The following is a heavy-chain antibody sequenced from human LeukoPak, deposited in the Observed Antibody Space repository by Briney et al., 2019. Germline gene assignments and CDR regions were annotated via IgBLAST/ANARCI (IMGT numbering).Heavy chain of an antibody. CDR2: MNPISGNT. J-gene: IGHJ4*02. CDR1: GYTFSNND. D-gene: IGHD6-25*01. V-gene: IGHV1-8*03. Sequence: ASVKVSCKASGYTFSNNDINWVRQATGQGLEWMDWMNPISGNTGFAQKFQGRVTITRITSISTAYMEMSSLRSDDTAVYYCVRGAKCSGADCDSTKEYVYYFDYWGQGTLVTVSS. CDR3: VRGAKCSGADCDSTKEYVYYFDY.